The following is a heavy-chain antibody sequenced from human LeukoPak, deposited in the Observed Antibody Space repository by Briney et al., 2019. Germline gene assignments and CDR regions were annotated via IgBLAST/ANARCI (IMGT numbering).Heavy chain of an antibody. V-gene: IGHV1-18*01. J-gene: IGHJ6*03. D-gene: IGHD2-8*01. CDR2: ISAYNGNT. CDR1: GYTFTSYG. CDR3: ARVLQEYAAIRYYYYYYYMDV. Sequence: ASVKVSCKASGYTFTSYGISWVRQAPGQGLEWMGWISAYNGNTNYAQKLQGRVTMTTDTSTSTAYMELRSLRSDDTAVYYCARVLQEYAAIRYYYYYYYMDVWGKGTAVTVSS.